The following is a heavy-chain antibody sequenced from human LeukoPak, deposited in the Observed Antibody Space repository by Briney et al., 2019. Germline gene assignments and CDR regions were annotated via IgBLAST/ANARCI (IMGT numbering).Heavy chain of an antibody. CDR2: IIPIFGTA. CDR3: ARGGTPSYDSSGYEFDY. V-gene: IGHV1-69*05. CDR1: GYTFTSYG. Sequence: ASVKVSCKASGYTFTSYGISWVRQAPGQGLEWMGGIIPIFGTANYAQKFQGRVTITTDESTSAAYMELSSLRSEDTAVYYCARGGTPSYDSSGYEFDYWGQGTLVTVSS. D-gene: IGHD3-22*01. J-gene: IGHJ4*02.